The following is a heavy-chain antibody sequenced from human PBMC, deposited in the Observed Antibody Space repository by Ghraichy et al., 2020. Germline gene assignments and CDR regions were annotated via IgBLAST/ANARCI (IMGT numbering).Heavy chain of an antibody. V-gene: IGHV3-53*01. Sequence: GESLNISCAASGFTVSSNYMSWVRQAPGKGLEWVSVIYSGGSTYYADSVKGRFTISRDNSKNTLYLQMNSLRAEDTAVYYCARGPGASYFDYWGQGTLVTVSS. J-gene: IGHJ4*02. CDR2: IYSGGST. CDR1: GFTVSSNY. D-gene: IGHD3-10*01. CDR3: ARGPGASYFDY.